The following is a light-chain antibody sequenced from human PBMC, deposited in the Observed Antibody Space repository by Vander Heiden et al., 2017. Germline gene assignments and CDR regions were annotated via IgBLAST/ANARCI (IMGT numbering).Light chain of an antibody. CDR2: KVS. Sequence: DVVMTQSPLSLPVTLGQPASISCRSSQSLVYSDGNTYLNWFQQRPDQSPRRLIYKVSNRDSGVPDRFSGSGSGTDFTLKISRVEAEDVGVYYCMQGTHWPPMYTFGQGTKLEIK. J-gene: IGKJ2*01. CDR1: QSLVYSDGNTY. CDR3: MQGTHWPPMYT. V-gene: IGKV2-30*01.